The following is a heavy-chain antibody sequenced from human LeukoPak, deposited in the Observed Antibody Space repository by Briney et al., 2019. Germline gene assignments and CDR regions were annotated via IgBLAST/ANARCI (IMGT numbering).Heavy chain of an antibody. CDR2: IYYTGIT. CDR3: ARLHSSRAEEFDP. Sequence: SETLSLTCTVSGGSISGYYWSWIRQSPGKGLEWIGYIYYTGITAYNPSLGSRVTISVDRSNNQFSLRPTSVTAADTAVYYCARLHSSRAEEFDPWGQGTLVTVSS. CDR1: GGSISGYY. J-gene: IGHJ5*02. V-gene: IGHV4-59*01.